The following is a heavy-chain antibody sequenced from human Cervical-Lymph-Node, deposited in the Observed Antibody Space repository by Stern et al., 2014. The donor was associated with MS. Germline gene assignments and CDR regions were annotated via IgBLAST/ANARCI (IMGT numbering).Heavy chain of an antibody. D-gene: IGHD1-26*01. CDR2: ISYDASNK. J-gene: IGHJ6*02. Sequence: VQLVESGGGVVQPGRSLRLSCAASGFTFSSYGMHWGRQAPGKGLEWVEAISYDASNKYYADSVKGRFTISRDNSKNTLYLQMNSLRAEDTAVYYCAKDLGGTYYHYYYGMDVWGQGTTVTVSS. CDR3: AKDLGGTYYHYYYGMDV. CDR1: GFTFSSYG. V-gene: IGHV3-30*18.